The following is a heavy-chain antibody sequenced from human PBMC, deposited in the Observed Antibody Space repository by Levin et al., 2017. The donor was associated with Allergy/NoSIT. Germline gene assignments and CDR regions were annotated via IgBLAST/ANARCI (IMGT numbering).Heavy chain of an antibody. CDR2: INQDGSEK. Sequence: PGESLKISCAASGFTFSSGGYWMSWVRQAPGKGLEWVANINQDGSEKFYVGSVKGRFTISRDNAKNSLYLQMNSLRAEDTAVYYCARDRGCLDYWGQGTLVTVPS. CDR1: GFTFSSGGYW. D-gene: IGHD1-26*01. CDR3: ARDRGCLDY. J-gene: IGHJ4*02. V-gene: IGHV3-7*04.